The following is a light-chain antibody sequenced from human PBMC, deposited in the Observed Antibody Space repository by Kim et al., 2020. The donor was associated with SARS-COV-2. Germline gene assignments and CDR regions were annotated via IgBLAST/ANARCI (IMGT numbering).Light chain of an antibody. V-gene: IGLV2-14*01. J-gene: IGLJ1*01. CDR3: SSHTTSSTYV. CDR2: GVS. Sequence: GRSLTISLTGTRGDVSYYKSVSWYQQHTGQTPTRIIYGVSERASGVSDRFSGSQSGNTTSLTISGLQAEDESDYYCSSHTTSSTYVFGSGTQLTV. CDR1: RGDVSYYKS.